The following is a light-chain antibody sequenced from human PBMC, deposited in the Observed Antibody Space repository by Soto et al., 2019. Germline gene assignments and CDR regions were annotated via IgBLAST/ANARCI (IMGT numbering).Light chain of an antibody. CDR3: NSYAGSNTYV. CDR2: EVV. CDR1: KNDIGVYDF. Sequence: QSALTQPPSASGSPGQSVTISCTGTKNDIGVYDFVSWYQHHPGKAPRLIIYEVVQRPSGVPDRFSGSKSGNTASLTVSGLQAADEAYYFCNSYAGSNTYVFGSGTKLTVL. J-gene: IGLJ1*01. V-gene: IGLV2-8*01.